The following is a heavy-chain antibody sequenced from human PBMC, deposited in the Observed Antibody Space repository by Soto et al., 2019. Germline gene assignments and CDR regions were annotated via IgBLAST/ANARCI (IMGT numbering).Heavy chain of an antibody. J-gene: IGHJ4*02. Sequence: SETLSLTCSVSGRSITSYYWSWVRQPPGKGLEWIGYIYDNGITSQNPSLKSRVTMSADTSQNQFSLKLTSVTGADTAVYYCARTYDSNGYANEFDSWGQGILVTVSS. CDR2: IYDNGIT. CDR1: GRSITSYY. D-gene: IGHD3-22*01. CDR3: ARTYDSNGYANEFDS. V-gene: IGHV4-59*12.